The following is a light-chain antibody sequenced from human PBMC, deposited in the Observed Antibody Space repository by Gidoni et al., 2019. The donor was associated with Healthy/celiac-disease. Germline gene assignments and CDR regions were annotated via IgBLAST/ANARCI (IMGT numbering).Light chain of an antibody. V-gene: IGKV4-1*01. CDR2: WAS. Sequence: IVITQSPDPLALSLGERATINCKSSQSVLYSSNNKNYLAWYQQKPGQPPKLLIYWASTRESGVPDRFSGSGSGTDFTLTISSLQAEDVAVYYCQQYYSTPQTFGPXTKVDIK. CDR3: QQYYSTPQT. J-gene: IGKJ3*01. CDR1: QSVLYSSNNKNY.